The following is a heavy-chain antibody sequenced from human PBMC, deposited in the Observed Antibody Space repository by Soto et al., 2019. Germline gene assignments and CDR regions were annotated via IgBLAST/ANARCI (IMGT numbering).Heavy chain of an antibody. D-gene: IGHD2-8*02. V-gene: IGHV4-34*01. CDR3: ARLVVIGNWFDP. J-gene: IGHJ5*02. CDR2: INDSGST. CDR1: GGSFRGYY. Sequence: SESLSLTCAVYGGSFRGYYWSWIRQPPGKGLEWIGEINDSGSTNYNPSLKSRVTISVDTSKNQFSLKLSSVTAADTAVYYCARLVVIGNWFDPWGQGTLVTVSS.